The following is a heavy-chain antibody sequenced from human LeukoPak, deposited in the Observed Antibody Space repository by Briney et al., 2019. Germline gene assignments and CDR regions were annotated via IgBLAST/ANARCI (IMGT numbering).Heavy chain of an antibody. D-gene: IGHD6-19*01. CDR3: ARRDSSGWYSSWFDP. V-gene: IGHV4-59*08. CDR2: IYYSGST. CDR1: GGSISSYY. J-gene: IGHJ5*02. Sequence: SETLSRTCTVSGGSISSYYWSWIRQPPGKGLEWIGYIYYSGSTNYNPSLKSRVTISVDTSKNQFSLKLSSVTAADTAVYYCARRDSSGWYSSWFDPWGQGTLVTVSS.